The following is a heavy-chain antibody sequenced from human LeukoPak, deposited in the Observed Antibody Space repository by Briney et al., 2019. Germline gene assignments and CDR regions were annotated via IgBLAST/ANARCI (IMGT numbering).Heavy chain of an antibody. J-gene: IGHJ3*02. CDR3: AKVDRVYAILDAFDI. Sequence: GGSLRLSCAASGFTFSTYAMHWVRQAPGKGLEWVATISYDGSNEYYPDSVKGRFTISRDNSKNTLYLQMNSLRAEDTAVYYCAKVDRVYAILDAFDIWGQGTMVTVSS. V-gene: IGHV3-30*04. CDR2: ISYDGSNE. CDR1: GFTFSTYA. D-gene: IGHD2-8*01.